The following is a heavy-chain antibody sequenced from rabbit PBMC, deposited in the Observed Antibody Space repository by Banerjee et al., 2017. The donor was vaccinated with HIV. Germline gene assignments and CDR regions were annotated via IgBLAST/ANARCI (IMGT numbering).Heavy chain of an antibody. CDR3: ARDYGGNDFDFDL. CDR1: GFSFSNKYV. D-gene: IGHD4-2*01. J-gene: IGHJ4*01. V-gene: IGHV1S45*01. CDR2: INTSSGNI. Sequence: QEQLEESGGDLVKPEGSLTLTCTASGFSFSNKYVMCWVRQAPGKGLEWIACINTSSGNIVYATWAKGRFTISKTSWTTVTLQMTSLTAADTATYFCARDYGGNDFDFDLWGPGTLVTVS.